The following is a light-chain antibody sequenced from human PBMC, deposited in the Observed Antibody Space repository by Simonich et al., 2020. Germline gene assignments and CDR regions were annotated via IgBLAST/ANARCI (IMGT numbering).Light chain of an antibody. V-gene: IGKV4-1*01. Sequence: DIVMTHSPDSLAVSLGERATINCKSSQSVLYSSNNKNYLAWYQQKPGQPPKLLIYWAPTRESGVPDRFSGSGSGTDFTLTISSLQAEDVAVYYCQQYYSTPYTFGQGTKLEIK. J-gene: IGKJ2*01. CDR1: QSVLYSSNNKNY. CDR2: WAP. CDR3: QQYYSTPYT.